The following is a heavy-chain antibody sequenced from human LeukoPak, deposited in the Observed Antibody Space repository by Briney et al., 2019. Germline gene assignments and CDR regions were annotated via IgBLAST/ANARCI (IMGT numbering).Heavy chain of an antibody. CDR3: TGHHQAYSRTY. CDR1: GFVYENYG. J-gene: IGHJ4*02. Sequence: GGSLRLSCEASGFVYENYGMTWVRQAPGKGLQWLCGINWNGGKIVYAESVEGRFTISRDNAKNTLFLQMNSLRAEDTAVYYCTGHHQAYSRTYWGQGTLVTVSS. CDR2: INWNGGKI. V-gene: IGHV3-20*04. D-gene: IGHD6-13*01.